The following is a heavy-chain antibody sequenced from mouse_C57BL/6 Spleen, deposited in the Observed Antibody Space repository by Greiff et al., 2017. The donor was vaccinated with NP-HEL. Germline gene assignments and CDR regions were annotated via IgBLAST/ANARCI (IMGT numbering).Heavy chain of an antibody. V-gene: IGHV5-16*01. CDR2: INYDGSST. Sequence: EVNVVESEGGLVQPGSSMKLSCTASGFTFSDYYMAWVRQVPEKGLEWVANINYDGSSTYYLDSLKSRFIISRDNAKNILYLQMSSLKSEDTATYYCARGEELGYYFDYWGQGTTLTVSS. D-gene: IGHD4-1*01. J-gene: IGHJ2*01. CDR1: GFTFSDYY. CDR3: ARGEELGYYFDY.